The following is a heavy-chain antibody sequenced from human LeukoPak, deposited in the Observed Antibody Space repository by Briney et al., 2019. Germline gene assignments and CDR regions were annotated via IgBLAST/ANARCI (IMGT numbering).Heavy chain of an antibody. J-gene: IGHJ4*02. Sequence: RGSLRLSCAASGFTFSSYAMSWVRQAPGKGLEWVSAISGSGGSTYYADSVKGRFTISRDNSKNTLYLQMNSLTAEDTAVYYCAKLVVVAATKNFDYWGQGTLVTVSS. V-gene: IGHV3-23*01. CDR1: GFTFSSYA. D-gene: IGHD2-15*01. CDR2: ISGSGGST. CDR3: AKLVVVAATKNFDY.